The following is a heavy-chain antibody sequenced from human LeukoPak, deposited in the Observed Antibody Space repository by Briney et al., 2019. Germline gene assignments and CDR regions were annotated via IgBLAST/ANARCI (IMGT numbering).Heavy chain of an antibody. V-gene: IGHV4-4*07. CDR1: GGSISSYY. CDR2: ICTSGST. D-gene: IGHD3-16*02. CDR3: ARDNPFGGVIGNDY. Sequence: PSETLSLTCTVSGGSISSYYWSWIRQPAGKGLEWIGRICTSGSTNYNPSLKSRVTMSVDTSKNQFSLKLSSVTAADTAVYYCARDNPFGGVIGNDYWGQGTLVTVSS. J-gene: IGHJ4*02.